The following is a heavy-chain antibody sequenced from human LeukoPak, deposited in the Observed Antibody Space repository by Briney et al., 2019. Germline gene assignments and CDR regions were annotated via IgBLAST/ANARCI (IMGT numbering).Heavy chain of an antibody. Sequence: GGSLRLSCAAPGFTFSDYYMSWIRQAPGKGLEWVSYISSSGSTIYYADSVKGRFTISRDNAKNSLYLQMNSLRAEDTAVYYCARMDMAALVDYWGQGTLVTVSS. CDR3: ARMDMAALVDY. J-gene: IGHJ4*02. D-gene: IGHD2-2*03. CDR1: GFTFSDYY. V-gene: IGHV3-11*04. CDR2: ISSSGSTI.